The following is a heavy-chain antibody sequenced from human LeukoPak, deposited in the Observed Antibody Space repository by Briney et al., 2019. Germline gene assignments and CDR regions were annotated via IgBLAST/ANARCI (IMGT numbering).Heavy chain of an antibody. CDR3: ARDLRVAAAGTFDY. CDR1: DFILSTYA. Sequence: GGSLRLSCTASDFILSTYAMSWVRQAPGKGLEWVSYISSSSSTIYYADSVKGRFTISRDNAKNSLYLQMNSLRDEDTAVYYCARDLRVAAAGTFDYWGQGTLVTVSS. J-gene: IGHJ4*02. CDR2: ISSSSSTI. D-gene: IGHD6-13*01. V-gene: IGHV3-48*02.